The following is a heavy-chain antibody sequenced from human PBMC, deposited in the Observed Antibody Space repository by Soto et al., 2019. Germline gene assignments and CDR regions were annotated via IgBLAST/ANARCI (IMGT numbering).Heavy chain of an antibody. CDR3: ARDGPPVGDTAMVSYYYYGMDV. J-gene: IGHJ6*02. CDR2: ISYDGSNK. Sequence: VGSLRLSCAASGFTFSSYAMHWVRQAPGKGLEWVAVISYDGSNKYYADSVKGRFTISRDNSKNTLYLQMNSLRAEDTAVYYCARDGPPVGDTAMVSYYYYGMDVWGQGTTVTVSS. V-gene: IGHV3-30-3*01. CDR1: GFTFSSYA. D-gene: IGHD5-18*01.